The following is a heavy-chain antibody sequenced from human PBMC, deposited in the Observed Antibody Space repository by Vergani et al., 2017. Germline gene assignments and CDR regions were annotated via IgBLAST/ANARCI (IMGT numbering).Heavy chain of an antibody. CDR2: IYPGDSDT. Sequence: EVQLVQSGAEVKKPGESLKISCKCSGYSFTSYWIGWVRQLPGKGLEWMGIIYPGDSDTRYSPSFQSQVTISTDKSISNAYLQWTTLTASDTAMYYCACSYCDSLTGYYSGQDWGQGTLVTVSS. D-gene: IGHD3-9*01. J-gene: IGHJ4*02. V-gene: IGHV5-51*01. CDR1: GYSFTSYW. CDR3: ACSYCDSLTGYYSGQD.